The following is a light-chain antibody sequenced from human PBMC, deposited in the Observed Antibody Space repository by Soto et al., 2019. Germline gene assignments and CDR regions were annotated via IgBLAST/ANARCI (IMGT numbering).Light chain of an antibody. V-gene: IGKV3-20*01. CDR2: GAS. CDR1: KSVRSNY. Sequence: EIVLTQSPGTLSLSPGERATLSCRASKSVRSNYLAWCQQKHGQAPRLLIYGASSRATGIPDRFSGSGSGTDFTLTISGLEPEDFAVYYCQQYGNSLWTFGQGTKVEIK. J-gene: IGKJ1*01. CDR3: QQYGNSLWT.